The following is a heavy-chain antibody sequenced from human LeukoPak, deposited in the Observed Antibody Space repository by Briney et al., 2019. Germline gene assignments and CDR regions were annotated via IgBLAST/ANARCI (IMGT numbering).Heavy chain of an antibody. CDR2: IYHTGNT. D-gene: IGHD1-26*01. Sequence: SETLSLTCTVSDYSISSGNYWGWIRQPPGKGLEWIGSIYHTGNTCYNPSLKSRVTISVDTSKNQFSLKLSSVTAADTAVYYCARSRVVGATSPFDYWGQGTLVTVSS. J-gene: IGHJ4*02. CDR3: ARSRVVGATSPFDY. V-gene: IGHV4-38-2*02. CDR1: DYSISSGNY.